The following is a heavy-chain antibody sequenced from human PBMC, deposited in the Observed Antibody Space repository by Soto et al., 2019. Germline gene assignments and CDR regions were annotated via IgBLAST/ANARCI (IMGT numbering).Heavy chain of an antibody. J-gene: IGHJ6*03. CDR3: ARGAITIFGVVSYYYYYMDV. V-gene: IGHV3-21*04. Sequence: GGSLRLSCAASGFTFSSYSMNWVRQAPGKGLEWVSSISSSSSYIYYADSVKGRFTISRDNAKNSLYLQMNSLRAEDTAVYYFARGAITIFGVVSYYYYYMDVWGKGTTVTVSS. CDR2: ISSSSSYI. D-gene: IGHD3-3*01. CDR1: GFTFSSYS.